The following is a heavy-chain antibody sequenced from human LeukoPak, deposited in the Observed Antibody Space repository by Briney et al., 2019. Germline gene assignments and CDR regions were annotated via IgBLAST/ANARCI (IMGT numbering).Heavy chain of an antibody. CDR3: ARESIVVVAALYYFDY. D-gene: IGHD2-15*01. Sequence: PSETLSLTCAVSGGSISSSNWWSWVRQPPGKGLEWIGEIYRSGSTNYNPSLKSRVTISVDKSKNQFSLKLSSVTAADTAVYYCARESIVVVAALYYFDYWGQGALVSVSS. V-gene: IGHV4-4*02. J-gene: IGHJ4*02. CDR1: GGSISSSNW. CDR2: IYRSGST.